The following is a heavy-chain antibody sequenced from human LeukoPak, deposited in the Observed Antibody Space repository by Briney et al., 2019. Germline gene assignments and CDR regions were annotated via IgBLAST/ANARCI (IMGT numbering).Heavy chain of an antibody. Sequence: SETLSLTCTVSGGSISSGYYWGWIRQPPGKGLEWIGSIYHSGSTYYNPSLKSRVTISVDTSKNQFSLKLSSVTAADTAVYYCARVRGGHFDYWGQGTLVTVSS. CDR1: GGSISSGYY. CDR2: IYHSGST. D-gene: IGHD3-16*01. V-gene: IGHV4-38-2*02. J-gene: IGHJ4*02. CDR3: ARVRGGHFDY.